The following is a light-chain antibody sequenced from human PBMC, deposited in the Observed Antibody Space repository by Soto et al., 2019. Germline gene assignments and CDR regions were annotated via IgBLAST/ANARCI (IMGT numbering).Light chain of an antibody. J-gene: IGLJ2*01. CDR2: EVN. V-gene: IGLV2-8*01. Sequence: QSALTQPPSASGSPGQSVTISCTGTSSDVGGYNYVSWYQQHPGKAPKLMIYEVNKRPSGVPDRFSGSKSGNTASLTVSGLQTEDEADYYCSSYAGSNHLVVFGGGTQLTVL. CDR3: SSYAGSNHLVV. CDR1: SSDVGGYNY.